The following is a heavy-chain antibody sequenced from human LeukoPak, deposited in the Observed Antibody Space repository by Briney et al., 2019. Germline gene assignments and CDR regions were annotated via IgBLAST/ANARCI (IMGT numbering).Heavy chain of an antibody. CDR2: ISGSGDNT. J-gene: IGHJ4*02. Sequence: GGSLRLSCAASGFTFSSYAMSWVRQAPGKGLEWVSAISGSGDNTYYADSVKGRFTISRDNSKNTLYLQMNSLRAEDTAVYYCGRGGSHQAFDYWGQGTLVTVSS. CDR3: GRGGSHQAFDY. D-gene: IGHD1-26*01. CDR1: GFTFSSYA. V-gene: IGHV3-23*01.